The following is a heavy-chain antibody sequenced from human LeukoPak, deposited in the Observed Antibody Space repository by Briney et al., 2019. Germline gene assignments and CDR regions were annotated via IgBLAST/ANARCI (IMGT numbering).Heavy chain of an antibody. V-gene: IGHV3-23*01. CDR1: GGSISSNN. Sequence: PSGTLSLTCVVSGGSISSNNWWNWVRQPPGKGLEWVSAISGSGGSTYYADSVKGRFTISRDNSKNTLYLQMNSLRAEDTAVYYCAKSRDSSGYLGLSGYWGQGTLVTVSS. CDR3: AKSRDSSGYLGLSGY. CDR2: ISGSGGST. J-gene: IGHJ4*02. D-gene: IGHD3-22*01.